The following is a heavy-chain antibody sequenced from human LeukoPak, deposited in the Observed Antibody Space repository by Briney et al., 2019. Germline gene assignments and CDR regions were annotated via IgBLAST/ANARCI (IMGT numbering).Heavy chain of an antibody. Sequence: PGKSLRLSCAASGFTFSTYSMNWVRQAPGKGLEWVSYINSSSSTIYYADSVKGRFTISRDNAKNSLYLQMNSLRAEDTAVYYCTRDSPAANWGQGTLVTVSS. V-gene: IGHV3-48*01. CDR1: GFTFSTYS. D-gene: IGHD6-25*01. CDR3: TRDSPAAN. CDR2: INSSSSTI. J-gene: IGHJ4*02.